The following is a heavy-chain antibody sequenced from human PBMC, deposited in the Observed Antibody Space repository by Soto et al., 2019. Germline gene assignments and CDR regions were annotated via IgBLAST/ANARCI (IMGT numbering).Heavy chain of an antibody. CDR2: IHDSGST. J-gene: IGHJ4*02. V-gene: IGHV4-4*02. CDR3: ARHFSVDYFDY. CDR1: GASIGTSNW. Sequence: SETLSLTCAVSGASIGTSNWWSWVRQSPGKGLEWIGEIHDSGSTKYNPSLKSRVTISLDKSKNQFSLKLSSVTAADTAVYYCARHFSVDYFDYWGQGALVTVSS.